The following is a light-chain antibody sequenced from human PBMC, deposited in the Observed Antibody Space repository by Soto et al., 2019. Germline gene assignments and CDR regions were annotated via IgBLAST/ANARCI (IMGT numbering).Light chain of an antibody. CDR3: QQYGSS. CDR2: SAS. J-gene: IGKJ1*01. Sequence: EIVLTQSPGTLSLSPGERATLSCRASQSFSSSYLAWYQQKPGQAPRLLIYSASSRATGIPDRFSGSGSGTDFTLTISRLEPEDFAVYYCQQYGSSFGQGTKVEIK. CDR1: QSFSSSY. V-gene: IGKV3-20*01.